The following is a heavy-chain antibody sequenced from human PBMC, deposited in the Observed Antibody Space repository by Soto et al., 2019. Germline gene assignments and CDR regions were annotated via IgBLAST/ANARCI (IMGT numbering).Heavy chain of an antibody. Sequence: QVQLVQSGAEVKKPGSSVKVSCKASGGTFSSYTISWVRQAPGQGLEWMGRIIPILGIANYAQKFQGRVTITADKSTRTAYMELSSLRSEDTAVYYCARDKSIVVVPAAIPIDAFDIWGQGTMVTVSS. CDR1: GGTFSSYT. V-gene: IGHV1-69*08. J-gene: IGHJ3*02. CDR2: IIPILGIA. D-gene: IGHD2-2*01. CDR3: ARDKSIVVVPAAIPIDAFDI.